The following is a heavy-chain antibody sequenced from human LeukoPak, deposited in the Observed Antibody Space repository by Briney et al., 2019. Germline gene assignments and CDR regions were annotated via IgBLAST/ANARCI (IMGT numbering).Heavy chain of an antibody. CDR3: ARDSGRGYSYDVGVFDY. CDR2: IKQDGSEK. Sequence: PGGSLRLSCAASGFTFSSYWMSWVCQAPGKGLEGVANIKQDGSEKYYVDSVKGRFTTPRTNAKNSLYLQMNSLRAEDTAVYYCARDSGRGYSYDVGVFDYWGQGTLVTVSS. J-gene: IGHJ4*02. CDR1: GFTFSSYW. D-gene: IGHD5-18*01. V-gene: IGHV3-7*01.